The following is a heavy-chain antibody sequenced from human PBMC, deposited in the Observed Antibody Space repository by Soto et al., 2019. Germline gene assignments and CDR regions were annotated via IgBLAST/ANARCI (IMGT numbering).Heavy chain of an antibody. Sequence: QVQLQESGPGLVKPSETLSLTCTVSGGSVSSGNYYWSWVRQPPGKGLEWIGYIYYIGSTNYNPSLKSRVTISVDTSTNQFSLKLSSVTAADTAVYYCARAGDYYGSGTYYNYYWGQGTLVTVSS. J-gene: IGHJ4*02. CDR3: ARAGDYYGSGTYYNYY. V-gene: IGHV4-61*01. CDR2: IYYIGST. CDR1: GGSVSSGNYY. D-gene: IGHD3-10*01.